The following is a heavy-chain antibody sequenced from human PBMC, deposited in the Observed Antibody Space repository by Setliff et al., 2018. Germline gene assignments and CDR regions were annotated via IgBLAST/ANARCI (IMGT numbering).Heavy chain of an antibody. CDR2: IYTSGST. CDR3: ARLSGYYFDY. CDR1: GGSISSYY. J-gene: IGHJ4*02. V-gene: IGHV4-4*08. D-gene: IGHD3-22*01. Sequence: PSETLSLTCTVSGGSISSYYWSWIRQPPGKGLEWIGYIYTSGSTYYNPSLKSRVTISVDTSKNQFSLKLSSVTAADTAVFYCARLSGYYFDYWGQGTLVTVSS.